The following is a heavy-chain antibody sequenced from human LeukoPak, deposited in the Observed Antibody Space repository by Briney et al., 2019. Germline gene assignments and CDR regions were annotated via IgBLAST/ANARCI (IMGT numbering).Heavy chain of an antibody. CDR1: NDSISSYY. CDR3: ARVYSGRYSCFDH. Sequence: SETLSLTCTVSNDSISSYYWSWVRQPPGKGLEWIGYVDYSGYTDYNPSLKSRVTISVDTSKNQFFLILSSVTAADTALYFCARVYSGRYSCFDHWGQGTLVTVSS. CDR2: VDYSGYT. J-gene: IGHJ4*02. V-gene: IGHV4-59*01. D-gene: IGHD1-26*01.